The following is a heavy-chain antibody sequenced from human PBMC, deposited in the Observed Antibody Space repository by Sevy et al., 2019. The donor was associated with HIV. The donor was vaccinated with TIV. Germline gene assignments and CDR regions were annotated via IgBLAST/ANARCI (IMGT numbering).Heavy chain of an antibody. CDR2: ISGSGGST. J-gene: IGHJ6*03. CDR3: AKDGYEVVYAIYYYNYYMDV. V-gene: IGHV3-23*01. D-gene: IGHD2-8*02. CDR1: GFTFSSYA. Sequence: GGSLRLSCAASGFTFSSYAMSWVRQAPGKGLEWVSAISGSGGSTYYADSVKGRFTISRDNSKNTLYLQMNSLRAEDTAVYYCAKDGYEVVYAIYYYNYYMDVWGKGTTVTVSS.